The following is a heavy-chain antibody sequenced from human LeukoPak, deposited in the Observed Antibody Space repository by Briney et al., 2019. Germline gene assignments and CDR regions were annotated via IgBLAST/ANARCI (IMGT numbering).Heavy chain of an antibody. J-gene: IGHJ4*02. D-gene: IGHD6-19*01. Sequence: ASVKVSCKASGYTFTSYAMHWVRQAPGQRLEWMGWINAGNGNTKYSQKFQGRVTITRDTSASTAYMELSSLRSEDTAVYYCASGYSSGRYIPEFDYWGQGTLVTVSS. CDR2: INAGNGNT. V-gene: IGHV1-3*01. CDR1: GYTFTSYA. CDR3: ASGYSSGRYIPEFDY.